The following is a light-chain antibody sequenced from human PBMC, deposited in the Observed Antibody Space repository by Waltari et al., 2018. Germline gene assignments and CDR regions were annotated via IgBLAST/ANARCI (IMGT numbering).Light chain of an antibody. CDR3: RSYTSSSTRV. CDR2: DVS. CDR1: SSDVGGNNY. Sequence: QSALTQPAPGSGSPGQSIPISRTGNSSDVGGNNYAYCYQHHPGKAPKLLFFDVSMRPSGCSNLFFGSNAGNTASLTISGLHAEDEADYYFRSYTSSSTRVFGGGTKLTVL. J-gene: IGLJ3*02. V-gene: IGLV2-14*03.